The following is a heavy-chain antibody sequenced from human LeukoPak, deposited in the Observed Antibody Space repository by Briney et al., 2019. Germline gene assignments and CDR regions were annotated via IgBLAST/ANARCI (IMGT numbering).Heavy chain of an antibody. CDR2: ISGTGRST. CDR1: GFTFSSYA. CDR3: AKDANIVVVPVAQTPDWFDP. J-gene: IGHJ5*02. D-gene: IGHD2-2*01. V-gene: IGHV3-23*01. Sequence: GGSLRLSCAASGFTFSSYAMSWVRQAPGKGLEWVSGISGTGRSTYYADSVKGRFTISRDSSKNTLYLQMNSLRAEDTAVYYCAKDANIVVVPVAQTPDWFDPWGQGTLVTVSS.